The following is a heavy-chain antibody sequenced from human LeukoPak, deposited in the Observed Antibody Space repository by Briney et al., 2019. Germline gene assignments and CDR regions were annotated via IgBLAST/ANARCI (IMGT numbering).Heavy chain of an antibody. V-gene: IGHV1-69*04. CDR2: IIPILGIA. CDR3: ENYGSGTSND. J-gene: IGHJ4*02. D-gene: IGHD3-10*01. Sequence: ASVTVSCKASGGTFSSYAISWVRQAPGQGLEWMGRIIPILGIANYAQKFQGRVTITADKSTSTAYMELSSLRSEDTAVYYCENYGSGTSNDWGQGTLVTVSS. CDR1: GGTFSSYA.